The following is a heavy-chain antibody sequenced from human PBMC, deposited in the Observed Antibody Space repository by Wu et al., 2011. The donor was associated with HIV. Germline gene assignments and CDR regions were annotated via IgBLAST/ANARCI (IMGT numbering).Heavy chain of an antibody. CDR3: ARRSGSNYYFDY. J-gene: IGHJ4*02. Sequence: PGKGPGVGWGSSILVTLIPDTARFQGQVTISADKSISTAYLQWSSLKASDTAMYYCARRSGSNYYFDYWGQGTLVTVSS. V-gene: IGHV5-51*01. D-gene: IGHD6-13*01. CDR2: SILVTLIP.